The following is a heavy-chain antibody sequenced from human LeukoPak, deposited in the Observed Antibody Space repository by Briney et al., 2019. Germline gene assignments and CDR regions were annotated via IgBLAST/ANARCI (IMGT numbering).Heavy chain of an antibody. Sequence: ASVKVSCKPSGYTFTDYYIHWVRQAPGQGLEWMGRIIPILSIANYAQKFQGRVTITADRSTTTAYMELGSLRSEDTAVYYCARGGGLGRWLQPHFDYWGQGTLVTVSS. D-gene: IGHD5-12*01. CDR2: IIPILSIA. CDR1: GYTFTDYY. CDR3: ARGGGLGRWLQPHFDY. V-gene: IGHV1-69*04. J-gene: IGHJ4*02.